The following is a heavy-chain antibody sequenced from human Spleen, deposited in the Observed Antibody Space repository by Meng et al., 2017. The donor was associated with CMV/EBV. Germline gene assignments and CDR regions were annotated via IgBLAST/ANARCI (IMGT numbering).Heavy chain of an antibody. CDR2: TIPTLDIT. J-gene: IGHJ4*02. V-gene: IGHV1-69*10. CDR3: ARDDGYLLND. CDR1: GGTFSSYT. D-gene: IGHD5-18*01. Sequence: SVKVSCKASGGTFSSYTISWVRQVPGQGLEWMGGTIPTLDITYYAQKFRGRVTTTADKSTSTAYMELSSLRSGDTAMYYCARDDGYLLNDWGQGTLVTVSS.